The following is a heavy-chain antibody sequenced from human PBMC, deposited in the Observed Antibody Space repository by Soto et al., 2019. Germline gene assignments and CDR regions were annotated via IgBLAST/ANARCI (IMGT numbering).Heavy chain of an antibody. CDR2: VYYTGST. V-gene: IGHV4-59*01. J-gene: IGHJ4*02. CDR3: ARSVAVPGAHIDY. D-gene: IGHD6-19*01. Sequence: WETLSLTCSVSCGSISGSYWSWIRQSPGKGLEWLGYVYYTGSTNYSPSLRSRVSISVDTSKNEFSLRLSSVTAADTAVYFCARSVAVPGAHIDYWGQGTQVTVS. CDR1: CGSISGSY.